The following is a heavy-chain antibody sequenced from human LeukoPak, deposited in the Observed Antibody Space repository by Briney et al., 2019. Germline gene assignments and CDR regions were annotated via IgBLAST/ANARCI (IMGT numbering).Heavy chain of an antibody. J-gene: IGHJ4*02. CDR3: ARDYCGGDCFPDY. V-gene: IGHV1-2*06. Sequence: ASVKVSCKASGYTFTGYYVHWVRQAPGQGLKWMGRINPNSGDTNYAQKFQGRVTMTRDTSISTAYMELSRLRSDDTAVYYCARDYCGGDCFPDYWGQGTLVTVSS. D-gene: IGHD2-21*02. CDR1: GYTFTGYY. CDR2: INPNSGDT.